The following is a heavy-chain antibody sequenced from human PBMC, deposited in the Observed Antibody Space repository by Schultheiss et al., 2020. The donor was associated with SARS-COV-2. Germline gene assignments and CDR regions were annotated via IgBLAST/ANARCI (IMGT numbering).Heavy chain of an antibody. D-gene: IGHD6-19*01. Sequence: SETLSLTCAVYGGSFSGYYWSWIRQPPGKGLEWIGEINHSGSTNYNPSLKSRVAISVDTSKNQFSLKLSSVTAADTAVYYCARGAGWYYYGMDVWGQGTTVTVSS. V-gene: IGHV4-34*01. CDR2: INHSGST. CDR1: GGSFSGYY. J-gene: IGHJ6*02. CDR3: ARGAGWYYYGMDV.